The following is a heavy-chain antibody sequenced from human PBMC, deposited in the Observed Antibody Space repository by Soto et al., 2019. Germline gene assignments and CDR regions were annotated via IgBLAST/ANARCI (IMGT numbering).Heavy chain of an antibody. CDR1: GGSISSAGYH. Sequence: QVQLQESGPGLVKPSQALSLICTVSGGSISSAGYHWSWIRQHPGKALEWIGYIYYSGSTYYSPSLKSRLTISLDTSKNQSSLELSSVTAADTAVYYCARKTTVTTSGRGAFDYWGQGTLVTVSS. V-gene: IGHV4-31*03. J-gene: IGHJ4*02. D-gene: IGHD4-17*01. CDR3: ARKTTVTTSGRGAFDY. CDR2: IYYSGST.